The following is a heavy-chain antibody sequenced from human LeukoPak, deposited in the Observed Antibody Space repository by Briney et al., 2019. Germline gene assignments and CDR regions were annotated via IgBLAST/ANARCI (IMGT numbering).Heavy chain of an antibody. V-gene: IGHV4-31*03. CDR2: IYYSGST. J-gene: IGHJ5*02. D-gene: IGHD3-9*01. CDR3: ARSNYDIWFDP. CDR1: GGSISSGGYY. Sequence: PSETLPLTCTVSGGSISSGGYYWSWIRQHPGKGLEWIGYIYYSGSTYCNPSLKSRVTISVDTSKNQFSLKLSSVTAADTAVYYCARSNYDIWFDPWGQGTLVTVSS.